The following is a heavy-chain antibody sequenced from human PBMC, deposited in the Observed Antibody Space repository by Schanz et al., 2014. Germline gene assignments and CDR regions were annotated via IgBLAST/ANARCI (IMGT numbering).Heavy chain of an antibody. V-gene: IGHV3-30*03. J-gene: IGHJ6*02. D-gene: IGHD6-19*01. Sequence: QAQLVESGGGVVQPGRSLRLSCAASGFAFRSYAMHWVRQAPGKGLEWAAVISYDGTNEYYAESVKGRFTISRDNARSSLYLQMSSLRDGDTAVYYCASVIMVAGNHRDGRDVWGQGTTVIVSS. CDR3: ASVIMVAGNHRDGRDV. CDR2: ISYDGTNE. CDR1: GFAFRSYA.